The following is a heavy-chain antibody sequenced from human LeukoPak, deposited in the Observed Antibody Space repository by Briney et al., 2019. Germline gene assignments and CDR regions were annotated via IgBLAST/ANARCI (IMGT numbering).Heavy chain of an antibody. Sequence: GESLKISCKGSGYSFASYWIGWVRQMPGKGLEWMGIIYPGDSDTRYSPSFQGQVTISADKSISTAYLQWSSLKASDTAMYYCARQQLGYCSGGSCYSHYYYYYYMDVWGKRTTVTVSS. J-gene: IGHJ6*03. CDR1: GYSFASYW. CDR3: ARQQLGYCSGGSCYSHYYYYYYMDV. CDR2: IYPGDSDT. V-gene: IGHV5-51*01. D-gene: IGHD2-15*01.